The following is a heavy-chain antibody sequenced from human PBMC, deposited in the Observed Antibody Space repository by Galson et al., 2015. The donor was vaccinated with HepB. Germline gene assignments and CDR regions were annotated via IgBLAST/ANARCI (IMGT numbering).Heavy chain of an antibody. CDR2: TYRGSN. J-gene: IGHJ3*02. Sequence: CAISGDSVSNNHVAWNWIRQSPSRGLEWLGRTYRGSNQYAASVRGRIAINSDTSTNQFSLQLSSVTPEDTGLYYCARGAYSSFDIWGQGTMATVSS. D-gene: IGHD2-15*01. CDR1: GDSVSNNHVA. CDR3: ARGAYSSFDI. V-gene: IGHV6-1*01.